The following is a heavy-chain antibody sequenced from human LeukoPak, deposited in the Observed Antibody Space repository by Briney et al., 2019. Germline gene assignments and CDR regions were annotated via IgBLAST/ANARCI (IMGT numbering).Heavy chain of an antibody. D-gene: IGHD1-26*01. Sequence: PGGSLRLSCAASGFTFSNYWMNWVRQAPGKGLEWVANIKQDGSEKYYVDSVKGRFTITRDNAKNSLYLQMNSLRAEDTAVYYCVRNIWGATGYWGQGTLVTVSS. CDR2: IKQDGSEK. V-gene: IGHV3-7*01. CDR1: GFTFSNYW. CDR3: VRNIWGATGY. J-gene: IGHJ4*02.